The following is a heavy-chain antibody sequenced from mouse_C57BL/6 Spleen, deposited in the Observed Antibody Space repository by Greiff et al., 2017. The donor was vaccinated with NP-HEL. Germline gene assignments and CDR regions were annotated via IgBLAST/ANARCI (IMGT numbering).Heavy chain of an antibody. CDR2: IDPSDSYT. V-gene: IGHV1-69*01. CDR3: ARRGSRWYFDV. Sequence: VQLQQSGAELVMPGASVKLSCKASGYTFTSYWMHWVKQRPGQGLEWIGEIDPSDSYTNYNQKFKGKSTLTVDKSSSTAYMQLSSLTSEDSAVYYCARRGSRWYFDVWGTGTTVTVSS. D-gene: IGHD1-1*01. CDR1: GYTFTSYW. J-gene: IGHJ1*03.